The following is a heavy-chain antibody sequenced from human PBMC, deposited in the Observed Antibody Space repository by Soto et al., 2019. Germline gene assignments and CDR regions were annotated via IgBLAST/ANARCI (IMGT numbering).Heavy chain of an antibody. D-gene: IGHD3-10*01. CDR1: GFTFSGSA. V-gene: IGHV3-73*01. CDR3: TRRISLGSSTSPKNFDY. Sequence: GGSLRLSCAASGFTFSGSAMHWVRQASGKGLEWVGRIRSKANSYATAYAASVKGRFTISRDDSKNTAYLQMNSLKTEDTAVYYCTRRISLGSSTSPKNFDYWGQGTLVTVSS. CDR2: IRSKANSYAT. J-gene: IGHJ4*02.